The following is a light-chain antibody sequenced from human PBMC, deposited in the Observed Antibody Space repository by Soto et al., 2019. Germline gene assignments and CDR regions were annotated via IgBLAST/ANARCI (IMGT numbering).Light chain of an antibody. J-gene: IGLJ2*01. Sequence: QSVLTQPASVSGSPGQSITLSCTGTSSDIGNYYLVSWYQHHPGKAPKLIFYDVYKRPSGVSNRFSGSKSGNTASLTISGLQAEDEADYYCCSYAGSSGVLFGGGTKVTVL. CDR3: CSYAGSSGVL. CDR2: DVY. V-gene: IGLV2-23*02. CDR1: SSDIGNYYL.